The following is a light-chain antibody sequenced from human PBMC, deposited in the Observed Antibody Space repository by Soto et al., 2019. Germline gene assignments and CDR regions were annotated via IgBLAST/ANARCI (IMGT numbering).Light chain of an antibody. CDR1: QSVRSY. Sequence: EIVLTQSPATLSLSPGERATLSCRASQSVRSYLDWYQQKPGQAPRLLIYDASNRATGTPARFSGSGSGTDFTLTISSLEPEDFAVYYCQQRTNWPPWTFGQGTKVEIK. V-gene: IGKV3-11*01. J-gene: IGKJ1*01. CDR3: QQRTNWPPWT. CDR2: DAS.